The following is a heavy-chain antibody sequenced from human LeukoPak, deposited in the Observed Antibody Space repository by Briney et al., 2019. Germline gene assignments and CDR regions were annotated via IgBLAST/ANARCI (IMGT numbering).Heavy chain of an antibody. CDR1: GFTFSSYA. CDR3: ARNRVGATVNYFDY. J-gene: IGHJ4*02. D-gene: IGHD1-26*01. V-gene: IGHV3-23*01. CDR2: ISGFGDTT. Sequence: QPGGSLRLSCAASGFTFSSYAMTWVRQAPGKGLEWVSAISGFGDTTYYADSVRGRFTISRDNSKNTLYLQMNSLRAEDTAVYYCARNRVGATVNYFDYWGQGTLVAVSS.